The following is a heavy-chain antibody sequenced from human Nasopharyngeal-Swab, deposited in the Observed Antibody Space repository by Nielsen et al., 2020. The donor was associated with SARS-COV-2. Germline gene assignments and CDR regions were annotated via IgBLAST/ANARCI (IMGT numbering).Heavy chain of an antibody. CDR3: ARGGYCSSTSCDTYYYYGMDV. Sequence: GESLKISCAASGFPFSSYSMNWVRQAPGKGLEWVSSISSSSSYIYYADSVKGRFTISRDNAKNSLYLQMNSLRGEDTAVYYCARGGYCSSTSCDTYYYYGMDVWGQGTTVTVSS. CDR2: ISSSSSYI. V-gene: IGHV3-21*01. CDR1: GFPFSSYS. J-gene: IGHJ6*02. D-gene: IGHD2-2*02.